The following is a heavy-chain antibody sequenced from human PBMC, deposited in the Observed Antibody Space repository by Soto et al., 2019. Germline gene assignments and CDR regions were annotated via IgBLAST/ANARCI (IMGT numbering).Heavy chain of an antibody. J-gene: IGHJ5*01. CDR1: DGSISSSSYH. D-gene: IGHD3-16*02. Sequence: PSETLSLTCTVSDGSISSSSYHWGWVRQPPGKGLEWIGDFYYSGSTYYNPSLKSRVTISVDASKNQFSLKLSSVTTADTAVYSCATRQYFYSYFHSWGQGTLVTVSS. V-gene: IGHV4-39*01. CDR3: ATRQYFYSYFHS. CDR2: FYYSGST.